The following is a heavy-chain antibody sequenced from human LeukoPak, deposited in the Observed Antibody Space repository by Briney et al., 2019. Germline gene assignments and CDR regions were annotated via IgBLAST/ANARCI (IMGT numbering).Heavy chain of an antibody. J-gene: IGHJ3*02. CDR1: GGTFSSYA. D-gene: IGHD4-23*01. Sequence: GASVTVSCTASGGTFSSYAISWVRQAPGQGLEWMGGIIPIFGTANYAQKFQGRVTITADESTSTAYMELSSLRSEDTAVYYCASDYGGNSAFDIWGQGTMATVSS. V-gene: IGHV1-69*13. CDR2: IIPIFGTA. CDR3: ASDYGGNSAFDI.